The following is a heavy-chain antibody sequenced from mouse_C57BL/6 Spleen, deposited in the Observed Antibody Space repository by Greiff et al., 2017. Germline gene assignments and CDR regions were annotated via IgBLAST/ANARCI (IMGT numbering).Heavy chain of an antibody. CDR1: GFTFSNYW. CDR2: IRLKSDNYAT. J-gene: IGHJ3*01. CDR3: ARGGSSAFAY. D-gene: IGHD1-1*01. Sequence: EVQGVESGGGLVQPGGSMKLSCAASGFTFSNYWMNWVRQSPEKGLEWVAQIRLKSDNYATHYAESVKGRFTISRDDSKSSVYLQMNNLRAEDTGIYYGARGGSSAFAYWGQGTLVTVSA. V-gene: IGHV6-3*01.